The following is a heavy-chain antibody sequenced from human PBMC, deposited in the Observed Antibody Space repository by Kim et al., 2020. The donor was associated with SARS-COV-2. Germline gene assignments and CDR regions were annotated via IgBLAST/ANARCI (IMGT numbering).Heavy chain of an antibody. CDR1: GFTFTTYA. D-gene: IGHD3-16*01. V-gene: IGHV3-23*01. CDR3: ATKRVGGALGDY. Sequence: GGSLRLSCVASGFTFTTYAMSWVRQAPGKGLEWVSAIGTGGYTYYADSVKGRFTISRDNSKNTVYLQMNRLTAEDTALYFCATKRVGGALGDYWGQGTLVTVSS. J-gene: IGHJ4*02. CDR2: IGTGGYT.